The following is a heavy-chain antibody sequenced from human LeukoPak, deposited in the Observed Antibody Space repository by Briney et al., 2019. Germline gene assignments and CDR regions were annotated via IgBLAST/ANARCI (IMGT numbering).Heavy chain of an antibody. CDR2: IYYSGST. Sequence: SETLSLTSTVSGGSISSYYWSWIRQPPGKGLEWIGYIYYSGSTNYNPSLKSRVTISVDTSKNQFSLKLSSVTAADTAAYYCARSRDGYNHRFYYYYMDVWGKGTTVTVSS. D-gene: IGHD5-24*01. CDR3: ARSRDGYNHRFYYYYMDV. J-gene: IGHJ6*03. CDR1: GGSISSYY. V-gene: IGHV4-59*12.